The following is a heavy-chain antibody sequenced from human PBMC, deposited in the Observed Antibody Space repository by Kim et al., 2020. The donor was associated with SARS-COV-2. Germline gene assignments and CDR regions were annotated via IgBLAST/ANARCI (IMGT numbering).Heavy chain of an antibody. V-gene: IGHV1-18*01. J-gene: IGHJ3*02. Sequence: ASVKVSCKASGYTFTSYGISWVRQAPGQGLEWMGWISAYNGNTNYAQKLQGRVTMTTDTSTSTAYMELRSLRSDDTAVYYCARMKTYSSGWYIGEGGDAFDIWGQGTMVTVSS. D-gene: IGHD6-19*01. CDR2: ISAYNGNT. CDR3: ARMKTYSSGWYIGEGGDAFDI. CDR1: GYTFTSYG.